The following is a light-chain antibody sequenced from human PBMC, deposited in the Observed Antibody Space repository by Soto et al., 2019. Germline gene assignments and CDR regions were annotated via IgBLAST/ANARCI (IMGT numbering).Light chain of an antibody. CDR1: SSDVGSYNL. CDR2: EVS. CDR3: CSYAGSSTPKLV. V-gene: IGLV2-23*02. J-gene: IGLJ2*01. Sequence: QSVLTQPASVSGSPGQSITISCTGTSSDVGSYNLVSWYQQHPGKAPKLMIYEVSKRPSGVSNRFSGSKSGNTASLTISGLQAEDEADYYCCSYAGSSTPKLVFGGGTKVTVL.